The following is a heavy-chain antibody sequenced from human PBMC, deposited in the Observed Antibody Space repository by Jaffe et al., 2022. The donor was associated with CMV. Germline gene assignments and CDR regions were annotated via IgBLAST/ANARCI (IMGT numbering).Heavy chain of an antibody. Sequence: QVQLVESGGDLVKPGGSLRLSCAASGFTFGDYNMTWIRQAPGKGLEWTSFIISSGKTKYYADSVKGRFTISRDNAKNSLYLQMNSLRVEDTAMYYCVRVNGFTDYWGQGTLVTVSS. J-gene: IGHJ4*02. CDR1: GFTFGDYN. V-gene: IGHV3-11*01. CDR2: IISSGKTK. CDR3: VRVNGFTDY.